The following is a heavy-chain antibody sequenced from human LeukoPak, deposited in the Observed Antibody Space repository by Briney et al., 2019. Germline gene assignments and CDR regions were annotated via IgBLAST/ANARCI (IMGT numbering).Heavy chain of an antibody. D-gene: IGHD4-23*01. J-gene: IGHJ6*03. Sequence: ASVKVSCKVSGYTLTELSMHWVRQAPGKGREWMGGFDPEDGETIYAQKFQGRVTMTEDTSTDTAYMELSSLRSDDTAVYYCARDDYGGNSYYYYYMDVWGKGTTVTISS. CDR1: GYTLTELS. CDR3: ARDDYGGNSYYYYYMDV. V-gene: IGHV1-24*01. CDR2: FDPEDGET.